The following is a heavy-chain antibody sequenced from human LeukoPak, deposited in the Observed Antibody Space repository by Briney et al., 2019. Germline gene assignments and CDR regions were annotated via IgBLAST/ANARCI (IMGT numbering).Heavy chain of an antibody. CDR3: ARERIQLWLAEADY. D-gene: IGHD5-18*01. CDR2: IYYSGST. V-gene: IGHV4-59*11. CDR1: GGSISSHY. J-gene: IGHJ4*02. Sequence: PSETLSLTCTVPGGSISSHYWSWIRQPPGKGLEWIGSIYYSGSTYYNPSLKSRVTISTDTSKNQFSLKLSSVTAADTAVYYCARERIQLWLAEADYWGQGTLVTVSS.